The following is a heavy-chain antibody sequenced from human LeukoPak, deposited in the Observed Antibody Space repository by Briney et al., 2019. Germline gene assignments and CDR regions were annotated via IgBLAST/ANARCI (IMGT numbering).Heavy chain of an antibody. J-gene: IGHJ4*02. CDR1: GYSISSGYY. Sequence: PSETLSLTCAVSGYSISSGYYWGWIRQPPGKGLEWIGSIYHSGSTYYNPSLKSRVTISVDTSKNQFSLKLSSVTAADTAVYYCARDIVMGGSGSDQQAQFDYWGQGTLVTVSS. CDR2: IYHSGST. CDR3: ARDIVMGGSGSDQQAQFDY. D-gene: IGHD3-10*01. V-gene: IGHV4-38-2*02.